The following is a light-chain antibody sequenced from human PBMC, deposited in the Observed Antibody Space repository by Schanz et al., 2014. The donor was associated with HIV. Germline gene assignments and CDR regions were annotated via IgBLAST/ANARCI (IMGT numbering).Light chain of an antibody. V-gene: IGLV2-23*02. J-gene: IGLJ2*01. CDR1: SSDVGGHNL. CDR2: EVT. Sequence: QSVLTQPASVSGSPGQSITISCTGTSSDVGGHNLVSWYQQHPGKVPQLLIFEVTKRPSGVSNRFSGSKSGNTASLTISGLQAEDEADYYCQSYDSGLSGILFGGGTKLTVL. CDR3: QSYDSGLSGIL.